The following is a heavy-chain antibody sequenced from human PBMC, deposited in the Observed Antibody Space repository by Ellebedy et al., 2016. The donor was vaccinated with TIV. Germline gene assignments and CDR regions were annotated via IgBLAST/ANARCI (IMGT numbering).Heavy chain of an antibody. J-gene: IGHJ5*02. D-gene: IGHD6-19*01. CDR2: IIPIFGTA. V-gene: IGHV1-69*06. CDR3: ARAHSGWYGSLSVFRNWFDP. CDR1: GGTFSSYA. Sequence: SVKVSXXASGGTFSSYAISWVRQAPGQGLEWMGGIIPIFGTANYAQKFQGRVTITADKSTSTAYMELSSLRSEDTAVYYCARAHSGWYGSLSVFRNWFDPWGQGTLVTVSS.